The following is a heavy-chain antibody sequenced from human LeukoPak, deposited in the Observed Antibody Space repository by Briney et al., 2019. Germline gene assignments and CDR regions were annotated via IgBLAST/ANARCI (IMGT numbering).Heavy chain of an antibody. CDR2: IRSKANSYAT. V-gene: IGHV3-73*01. CDR1: GFTFSGSA. CDR3: TRGEWGYYDSSATIIALDY. D-gene: IGHD3-22*01. Sequence: PGGSLRLSCAASGFTFSGSAMHWVRQASGKGLEWVGRIRSKANSYATAYAASVKGRFTISRDDSKNTAYLQMNSLKTEDTAVYYCTRGEWGYYDSSATIIALDYWGQGTLVTVSS. J-gene: IGHJ4*02.